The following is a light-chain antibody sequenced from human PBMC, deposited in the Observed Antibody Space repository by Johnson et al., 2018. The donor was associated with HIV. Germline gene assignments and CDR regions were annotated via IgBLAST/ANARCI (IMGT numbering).Light chain of an antibody. Sequence: QSVLTQPPSVSAAPGQKVTISCSGSTSNIGNNYVSWYQQLPGTAPKLVMHENNKRPSGIPDRFSGSKSGTSATLGITGLRTGDEADYYCGTWDTSLSAYVFGTGTTVTVL. CDR2: ENN. CDR1: TSNIGNNY. CDR3: GTWDTSLSAYV. J-gene: IGLJ1*01. V-gene: IGLV1-51*02.